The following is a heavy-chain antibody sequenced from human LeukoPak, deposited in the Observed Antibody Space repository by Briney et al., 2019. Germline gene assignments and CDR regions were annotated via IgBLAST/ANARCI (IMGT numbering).Heavy chain of an antibody. CDR2: TSGSGGST. Sequence: GGSLRLSCAASGFAFDDYGMSWVRQAPGKGLEWVSTTSGSGGSTSSADSVKGRFTISRDNSKNTLYLQMTSLTAEDTAIYYCANSIAAARGYYFDYWGQGTLVTVSS. CDR3: ANSIAAARGYYFDY. J-gene: IGHJ4*02. CDR1: GFAFDDYG. D-gene: IGHD6-13*01. V-gene: IGHV3-23*01.